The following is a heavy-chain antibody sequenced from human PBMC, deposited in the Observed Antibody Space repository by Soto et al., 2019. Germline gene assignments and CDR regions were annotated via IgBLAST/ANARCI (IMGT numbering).Heavy chain of an antibody. CDR1: GYTLRYYY. D-gene: IGHD3-22*01. J-gene: IGHJ5*02. Sequence: GCSLRLSGASSGYTLRYYYMSWIRQAPGKGLEWVSYISSSSSYTNYADSVKGRFTISRDNAKNSLYLQMNSLRAEDTAVYYCARADYYEKSTQFAPWGQGPLVTV. V-gene: IGHV3-11*06. CDR3: ARADYYEKSTQFAP. CDR2: ISSSSSYT.